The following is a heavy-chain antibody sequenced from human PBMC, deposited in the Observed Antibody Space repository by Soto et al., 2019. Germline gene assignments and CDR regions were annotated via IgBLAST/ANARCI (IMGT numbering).Heavy chain of an antibody. Sequence: EVQLVESGGGLIQPGGSLRLSCAASGFTVSYFYMNWVRQAPGKGLEWVSVIYGGDSTYYADSVKGRFTTSRDSSKNTVYLQMNSLRAEDTAVYYFASVDSVDYYYVMDVWGEGSTVTVSS. D-gene: IGHD2-15*01. CDR2: IYGGDST. V-gene: IGHV3-53*01. J-gene: IGHJ6*04. CDR1: GFTVSYFY. CDR3: ASVDSVDYYYVMDV.